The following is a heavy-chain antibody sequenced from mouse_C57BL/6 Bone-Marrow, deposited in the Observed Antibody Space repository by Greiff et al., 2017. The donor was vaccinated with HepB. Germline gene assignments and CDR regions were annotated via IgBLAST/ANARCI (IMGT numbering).Heavy chain of an antibody. V-gene: IGHV1-59*01. D-gene: IGHD2-1*01. CDR3: AIWKLHYYAMDY. J-gene: IGHJ4*01. CDR1: GYTFTSYW. CDR2: IDPSDSYT. Sequence: QVQLQQPGAELVRPGTSVKLSCKASGYTFTSYWMHWVKQRPGQGLEWIGVIDPSDSYTNYNQKFKGKATLTVDTSSSTAYMQLSSLTSEDSAVYYCAIWKLHYYAMDYWGQGTSVTVSS.